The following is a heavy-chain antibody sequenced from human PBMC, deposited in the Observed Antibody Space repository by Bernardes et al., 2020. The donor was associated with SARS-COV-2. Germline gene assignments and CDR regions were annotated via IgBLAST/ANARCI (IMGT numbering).Heavy chain of an antibody. CDR2: INWNGGST. CDR3: ARVDYDFWSGYSGAGHFDY. J-gene: IGHJ4*02. D-gene: IGHD3-3*01. CDR1: GFTFSSYG. V-gene: IGHV3-20*01. Sequence: GGSLRLSCAASGFTFSSYGMSWVRQAPGKGLEWVSGINWNGGSTGYADSVKGRFTISRDNAKNSLYLQMNSLRAEDTALYHCARVDYDFWSGYSGAGHFDYWGQGTLVTVSS.